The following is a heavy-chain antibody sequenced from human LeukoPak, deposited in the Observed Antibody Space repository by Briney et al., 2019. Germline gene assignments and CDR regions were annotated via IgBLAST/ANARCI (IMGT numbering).Heavy chain of an antibody. Sequence: GGSLRLSCAASGFTFSSYSMKWVRQAPGKGLEWVSHITASGTAMFYADSVKGRFTISRDNAKNSLYLQMNSLRDEDSAVYYCASSGSYRFDYWGQGTLVTVSS. CDR2: ITASGTAM. CDR3: ASSGSYRFDY. CDR1: GFTFSSYS. D-gene: IGHD1-26*01. V-gene: IGHV3-48*02. J-gene: IGHJ4*02.